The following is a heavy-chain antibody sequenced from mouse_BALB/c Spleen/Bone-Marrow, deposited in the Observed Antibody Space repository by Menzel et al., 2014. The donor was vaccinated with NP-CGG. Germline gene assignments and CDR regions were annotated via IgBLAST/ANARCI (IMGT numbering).Heavy chain of an antibody. D-gene: IGHD1-1*01. CDR3: ATYYYGSSFEFAY. V-gene: IGHV14-3*02. CDR2: IDPANGNT. J-gene: IGHJ3*01. CDR1: GFNIKDTY. Sequence: VQLQQSGAELVKPGASVKLSCTASGFNIKDTYMHWVKQRPEQGLEWIGRIDPANGNTKYDPKFQGKATITADTSSNTAYLQLSSLTSEDTAVYYCATYYYGSSFEFAYWGEISLVAVSA.